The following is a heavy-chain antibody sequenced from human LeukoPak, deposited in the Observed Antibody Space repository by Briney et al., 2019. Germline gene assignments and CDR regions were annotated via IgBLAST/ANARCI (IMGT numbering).Heavy chain of an antibody. CDR1: GFPFSSYA. V-gene: IGHV3-64*02. CDR3: SRGAYDGFDY. Sequence: GGSLRLSCSASGFPFSSYAMHWVRQAPGKGLEYVSAISSSGGSTYYADSVKGRFTISRDNSKNTVYLQMGSLRTEDMAVYYCSRGAYDGFDYWGQGTLVTVSS. D-gene: IGHD5-12*01. J-gene: IGHJ4*02. CDR2: ISSSGGST.